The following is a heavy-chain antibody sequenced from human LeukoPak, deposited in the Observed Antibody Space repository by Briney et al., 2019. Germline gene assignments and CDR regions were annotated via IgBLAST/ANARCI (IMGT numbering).Heavy chain of an antibody. CDR1: GGTFSSYA. CDR3: ARSVDLYCSSTSCYTYFQH. CDR2: IIPIFGTA. D-gene: IGHD2-2*02. J-gene: IGHJ1*01. Sequence: SAKVSCKASGGTFSSYAISWVRQAPGQGLEWMGGIIPIFGTANYAQKFQGRVTITTDESTSTAYMELSSLRSEDTAVYYCARSVDLYCSSTSCYTYFQHWGQGTLVTVSS. V-gene: IGHV1-69*05.